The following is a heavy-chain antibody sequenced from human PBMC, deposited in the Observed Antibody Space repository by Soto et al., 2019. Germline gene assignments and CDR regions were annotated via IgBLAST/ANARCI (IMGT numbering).Heavy chain of an antibody. CDR3: AKEFRELAGPWYFDL. CDR2: VGNDEKTK. V-gene: IGHV3-30*18. Sequence: GGSLRLSFAASGFTFSNYGMHWVRQAPGKGMEWVAVVGNDEKTKFYADSVKGRFTISRDNSKKTLYLQMDSLRDEDTAVYYCAKEFRELAGPWYFDLWGRGTLVTVSS. CDR1: GFTFSNYG. J-gene: IGHJ2*01. D-gene: IGHD6-19*01.